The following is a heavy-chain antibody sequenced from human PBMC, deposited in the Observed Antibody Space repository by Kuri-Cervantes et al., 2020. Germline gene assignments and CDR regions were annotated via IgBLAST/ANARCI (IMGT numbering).Heavy chain of an antibody. CDR1: GFTFTHNY. D-gene: IGHD3-10*01. Sequence: ASVKVSCKASGFTFTHNYIHWVRQAPGQGLEWMGWINPNSGGTNYAQKFQGRVTMTRDTSISTAYMELSRLRSDDTAVYYCARGIWFGELDGDYWGQGTLVTVSS. CDR3: ARGIWFGELDGDY. CDR2: INPNSGGT. J-gene: IGHJ4*02. V-gene: IGHV1-2*02.